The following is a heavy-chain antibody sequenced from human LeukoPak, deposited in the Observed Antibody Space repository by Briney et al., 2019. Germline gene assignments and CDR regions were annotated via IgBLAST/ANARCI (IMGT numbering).Heavy chain of an antibody. CDR3: ARRWAGVSGSYAFDY. D-gene: IGHD1-26*01. Sequence: ASVKVSCKASGYTFTIYYMHWVRQAPGQGLEWMGIINPSGGSTSYAQKFRGRVTMTRDTSTGTVCMELSSLRSEDTAVYYCARRWAGVSGSYAFDYWGQGTLVTVSS. CDR2: INPSGGST. V-gene: IGHV1-46*01. J-gene: IGHJ4*02. CDR1: GYTFTIYY.